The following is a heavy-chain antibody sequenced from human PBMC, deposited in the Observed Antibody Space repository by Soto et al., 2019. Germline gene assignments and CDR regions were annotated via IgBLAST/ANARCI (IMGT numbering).Heavy chain of an antibody. V-gene: IGHV3-7*01. Sequence: GSLRLSCAASGFTFSSYWMSWVRQAPGKGLEWVANIKQDGSEKYYVDSVKGRFTISRDNAKNSLYLQMNSLRAEDTAVYYCARREAPFTIFGVVTTYYMDVWGKGTTVTVSS. CDR1: GFTFSSYW. J-gene: IGHJ6*03. D-gene: IGHD3-3*01. CDR3: ARREAPFTIFGVVTTYYMDV. CDR2: IKQDGSEK.